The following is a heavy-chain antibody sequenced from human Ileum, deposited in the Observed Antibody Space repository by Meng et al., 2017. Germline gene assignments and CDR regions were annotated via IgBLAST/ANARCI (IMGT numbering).Heavy chain of an antibody. V-gene: IGHV4-39*07. CDR1: LGSIRRSNCD. CDR3: ARDYNYQQL. D-gene: IGHD2-2*01. J-gene: IGHJ4*02. Sequence: PRLWCSRPEPSMPLGLLCYSSTYSLGSIRRSNCDWDWIRQPPGKGLECIGCVNFSGTTYYNPSLASRVPISADTSKNQFSLKPSSVTAADTAWNYGARDYNYQQLWGQGTLVTVSS. CDR2: VNFSGTT.